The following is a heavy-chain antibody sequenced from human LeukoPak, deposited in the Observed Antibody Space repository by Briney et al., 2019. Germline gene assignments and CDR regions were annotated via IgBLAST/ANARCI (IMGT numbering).Heavy chain of an antibody. CDR2: IYYSGST. Sequence: PSETLSLTCTVSGGSISSSSYYWGWIRQPPGKGLEWIGSIYYSGSTYYNPSLKSRVTISVDTSKNQFSLKLSSVTAADTAVYYCASDDYALFDYWGQGTLVTVSS. CDR1: GGSISSSSYY. D-gene: IGHD4-17*01. V-gene: IGHV4-39*07. CDR3: ASDDYALFDY. J-gene: IGHJ4*02.